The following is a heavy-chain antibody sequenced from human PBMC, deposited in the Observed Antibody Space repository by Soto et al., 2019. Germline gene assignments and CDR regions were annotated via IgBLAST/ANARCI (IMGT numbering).Heavy chain of an antibody. J-gene: IGHJ6*02. CDR2: ISHDGGNK. Sequence: QVQLVESGGGVVQPGRSLRLSCAASGFTFSSYAMHWVRRAPGKGLEWVAVISHDGGNKYYADSVKGRFTISRDNSKNTLYLQMNSLRAEDTAVYYCARTYYYDSSDYYGPRDYYYGIDVWGQGTTVTVSS. D-gene: IGHD3-22*01. V-gene: IGHV3-30-3*01. CDR1: GFTFSSYA. CDR3: ARTYYYDSSDYYGPRDYYYGIDV.